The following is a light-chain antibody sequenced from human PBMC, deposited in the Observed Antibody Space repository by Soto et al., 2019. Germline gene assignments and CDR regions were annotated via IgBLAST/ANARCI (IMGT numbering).Light chain of an antibody. Sequence: EIVLTQSPATLSLSPGERATLSCRASQSVSSYLAWYQQKPGQAPRLLIYDASNRATGIPARFSGSGSGTDCTLTISSLEPEDVAVYYCQQRSNWPPYTFGQRTKLEIK. CDR2: DAS. J-gene: IGKJ2*01. CDR1: QSVSSY. CDR3: QQRSNWPPYT. V-gene: IGKV3-11*01.